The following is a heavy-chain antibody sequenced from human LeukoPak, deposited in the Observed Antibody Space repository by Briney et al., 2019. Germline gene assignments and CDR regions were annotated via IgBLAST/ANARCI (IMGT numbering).Heavy chain of an antibody. V-gene: IGHV3-11*06. CDR3: ARDLAYGDYREGDY. CDR2: ISSSSSYT. Sequence: GGSLRLSCAASGFTFSDYYMSWIRQAPGKGLEWVSYISSSSSYTKYADSVKGRFTISRDNVENSLYLQMNSLRVEDTAVYYCARDLAYGDYREGDYWGQGTLVTVSS. J-gene: IGHJ4*02. D-gene: IGHD4-17*01. CDR1: GFTFSDYY.